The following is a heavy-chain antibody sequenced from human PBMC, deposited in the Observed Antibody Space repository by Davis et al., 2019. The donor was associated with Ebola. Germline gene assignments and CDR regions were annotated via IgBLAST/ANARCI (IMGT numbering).Heavy chain of an antibody. V-gene: IGHV3-11*01. CDR2: ISSSGSNE. Sequence: GESLKISCAASGFTFSDNYMSWIRQAPGKGLEWVSYISSSGSNEHYADSVKGRFTISRDNAKKSLYLQMNSLRAEDTAVYFCAKVSGYSPHFDYWGQGTLVTVSS. CDR1: GFTFSDNY. J-gene: IGHJ4*02. D-gene: IGHD3-3*01. CDR3: AKVSGYSPHFDY.